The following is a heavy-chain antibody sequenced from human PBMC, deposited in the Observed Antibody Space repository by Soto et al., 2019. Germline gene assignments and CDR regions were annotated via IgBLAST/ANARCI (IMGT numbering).Heavy chain of an antibody. J-gene: IGHJ4*02. CDR3: ARDRDDYGSGNYYTRIDF. Sequence: QVQLVQSGAEVKKPGSSVKVSCKASGGIFSTYAISWLRQAPGQGLEWMGGIIPIFGTPNYAQRFQGRVTTTAGASTAPYYMVPSRLTSEDTAVYYCARDRDDYGSGNYYTRIDFWGQGTLVTASS. V-gene: IGHV1-69*01. CDR1: GGIFSTYA. CDR2: IIPIFGTP. D-gene: IGHD3-10*01.